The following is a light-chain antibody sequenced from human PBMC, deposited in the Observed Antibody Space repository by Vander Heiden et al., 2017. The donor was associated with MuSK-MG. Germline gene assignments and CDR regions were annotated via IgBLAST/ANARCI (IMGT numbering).Light chain of an antibody. CDR1: QSLRYSHGSNY. CDR3: MQALQTLFT. CDR2: LGS. V-gene: IGKV2-28*01. J-gene: IGKJ3*01. Sequence: DIAMTQSPLSLPVTPGEPASMSCRSGQSLRYSHGSNYLDWYLQKAGQSPQPLIYLGSNRASGVPDRFSGSESGTDLTLKISRVEAEDVGVYYCMQALQTLFTFGPGTKVDIK.